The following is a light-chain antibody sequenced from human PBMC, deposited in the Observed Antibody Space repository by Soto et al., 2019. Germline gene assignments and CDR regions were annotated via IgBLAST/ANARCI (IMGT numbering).Light chain of an antibody. CDR3: QESYSTLCVT. V-gene: IGKV1-39*01. Sequence: DIQMTQSPSSLSASVGDRVTITCQTSQSINTYLNWYQQKPGKAPKLLIYGASSLQSGVPLRFSGSGSGTDFTLTISSLEPEDFATYYCQESYSTLCVTCGQGTKVEIK. CDR1: QSINTY. CDR2: GAS. J-gene: IGKJ1*01.